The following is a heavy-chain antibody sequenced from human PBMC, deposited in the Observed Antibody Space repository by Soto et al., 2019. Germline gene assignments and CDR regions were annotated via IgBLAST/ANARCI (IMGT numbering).Heavy chain of an antibody. J-gene: IGHJ4*02. V-gene: IGHV4-59*01. CDR2: IYYSGST. Sequence: SETLSLTCTVSGGSISSYYWSWIRQPPGKGLEWIGYIYYSGSTNYNPSLKSRVTISVDTSKNQFSLKLSSVTAADTAVYYCARRESLAYWGQGTLVTVSA. CDR3: ARRESLAY. CDR1: GGSISSYY.